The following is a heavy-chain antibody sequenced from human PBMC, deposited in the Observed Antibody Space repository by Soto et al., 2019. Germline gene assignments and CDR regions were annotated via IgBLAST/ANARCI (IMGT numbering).Heavy chain of an antibody. Sequence: QLQLQESGPGLVKPSETLSLTCIVSGGSITSNSHYWGWIRHPPGKGLESIGNIYYDGNTYYNPSLKSRVTISLDTSKNQFSLRLNSVTAADTAVYYCARSSIVPRLLMYPFDYWGQGTLVTVSS. J-gene: IGHJ4*02. V-gene: IGHV4-39*01. CDR3: ARSSIVPRLLMYPFDY. CDR2: IYYDGNT. CDR1: GGSITSNSHY. D-gene: IGHD2-8*01.